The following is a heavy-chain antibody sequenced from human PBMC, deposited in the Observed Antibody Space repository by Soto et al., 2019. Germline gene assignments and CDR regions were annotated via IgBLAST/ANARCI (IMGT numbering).Heavy chain of an antibody. CDR1: GFNVSNSY. CDR2: IYADGST. J-gene: IGHJ2*01. D-gene: IGHD1-1*01. V-gene: IGHV3-53*01. Sequence: EVQVVESGGGLIQPGGSLRLSCAASGFNVSNSYINWVRQAPGKGLEWVSLIYADGSTFYMDSVRGRFIVSRDSSKNMVYLQMTRLSAEDTAVYYCARDWGGNTTPYWYFDLWGRGTLVTVSS. CDR3: ARDWGGNTTPYWYFDL.